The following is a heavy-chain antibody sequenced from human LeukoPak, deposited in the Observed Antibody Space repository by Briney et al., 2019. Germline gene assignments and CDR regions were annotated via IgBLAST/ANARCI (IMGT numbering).Heavy chain of an antibody. D-gene: IGHD3-10*01. CDR1: GGSISSSSYY. Sequence: PSETLSLTRTVSGGSISSSSYYWGWIRQPPGKGLEWIGSIYYSGSTYYNPSLKSRVTISVDTSKNQFSLKLSSVTAADTAVYYCARRYGSGSYYHYPFDYWGQGTLVTVSS. V-gene: IGHV4-39*01. J-gene: IGHJ4*02. CDR2: IYYSGST. CDR3: ARRYGSGSYYHYPFDY.